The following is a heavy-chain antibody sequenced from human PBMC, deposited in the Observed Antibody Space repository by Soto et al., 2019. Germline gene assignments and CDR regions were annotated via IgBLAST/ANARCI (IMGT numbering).Heavy chain of an antibody. CDR2: IDPTNSNV. CDR1: GYRFTSSW. CDR3: GRVGGVGGGGDY. V-gene: IGHV5-10-1*03. Sequence: EVQLVQSGAELKRSGESLRISCAGSGYRFTSSWINWVRQTPGKGLEWVGTIDPTNSNVNDNPSFRGHVSLSVDKSISTAYLGWGGVKSSDPPMVSGGRVGGVGGGGDYWGQGTLVTVSS. D-gene: IGHD3-16*01. J-gene: IGHJ4*01.